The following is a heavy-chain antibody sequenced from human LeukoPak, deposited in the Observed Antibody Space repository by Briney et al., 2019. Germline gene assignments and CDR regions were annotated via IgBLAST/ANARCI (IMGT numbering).Heavy chain of an antibody. J-gene: IGHJ6*04. CDR1: GFTFSSYA. D-gene: IGHD3-3*01. CDR3: AGIPVFGVVLHQEPV. CDR2: IIPIFGTA. Sequence: PGGSLRLSCAASGFTFSSYAISWVRQAPGQGLEWMGGIIPIFGTANYAQKFQGRVTITADISTNTVYMELSSLRSEDTAVYFCAGIPVFGVVLHQEPVWGKGTTVTVSS. V-gene: IGHV1-69*06.